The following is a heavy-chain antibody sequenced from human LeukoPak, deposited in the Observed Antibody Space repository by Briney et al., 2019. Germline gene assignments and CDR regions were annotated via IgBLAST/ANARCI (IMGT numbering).Heavy chain of an antibody. J-gene: IGHJ3*02. CDR1: GGSITNYY. Sequence: SETLSLTCTVSGGSITNYYWDWIRQPAGKGLEWIGHIYISGSTNYNPSLKSRVTMSVDTSKNQFSLKVNSVTAADTAVYYCARGNYDSTGYYYMGDTLDIWGQGTMVTVSS. CDR3: ARGNYDSTGYYYMGDTLDI. V-gene: IGHV4-4*07. CDR2: IYISGST. D-gene: IGHD3-22*01.